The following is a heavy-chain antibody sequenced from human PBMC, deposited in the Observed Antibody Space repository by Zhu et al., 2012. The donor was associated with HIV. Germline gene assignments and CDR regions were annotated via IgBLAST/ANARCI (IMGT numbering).Heavy chain of an antibody. J-gene: IGHJ4*02. Sequence: QVHLQESGPGLVKPSETLSLTCTVSSGSFNSSSYYWGWIRQPPGKGLEWIGSIHYSGRTYYNPSLKSRVTISVDTSKNQFSLKPSSVTAADTAVYYCARRGVYSGSYYLDYWGQGTLVTASS. CDR1: SGSFNSSSYY. CDR3: ARRGVYSGSYYLDY. V-gene: IGHV4-39*07. D-gene: IGHD1-26*01. CDR2: IHYSGRT.